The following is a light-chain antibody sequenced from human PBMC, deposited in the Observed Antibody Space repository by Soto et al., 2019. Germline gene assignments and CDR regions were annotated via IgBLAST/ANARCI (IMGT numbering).Light chain of an antibody. V-gene: IGLV7-43*01. Sequence: QAVVTQEPSLTGPQGGTVTLTCVSSTEAVTRDYYATGFRQKPGQVPTTLIYSTNNRHSWTPARFSGSLLGGKAALTLSGVQPDDEADYYCLLYCDDTWVFGGGTKVTVL. CDR1: TEAVTRDYY. CDR3: LLYCDDTWV. CDR2: STN. J-gene: IGLJ3*02.